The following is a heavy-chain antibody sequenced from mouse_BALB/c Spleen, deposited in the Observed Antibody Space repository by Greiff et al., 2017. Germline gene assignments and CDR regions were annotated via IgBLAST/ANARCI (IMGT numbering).Heavy chain of an antibody. D-gene: IGHD2-14*01. Sequence: EVKLVESGGGLVKLGGSLKLSCAASGFTFSSYYMSWVRQTPEKRLELVAAINSNGGSTYYPDTVKGRFTISRDNAKNTLYLQMSSLKSEDTALYYCARGVRSYYAMDYWGQGTSVTVSS. CDR1: GFTFSSYY. V-gene: IGHV5-6-2*01. J-gene: IGHJ4*01. CDR2: INSNGGST. CDR3: ARGVRSYYAMDY.